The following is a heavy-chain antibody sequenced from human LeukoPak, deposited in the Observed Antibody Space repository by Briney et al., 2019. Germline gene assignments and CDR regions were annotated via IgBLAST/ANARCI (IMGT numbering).Heavy chain of an antibody. CDR1: GGSISSYY. Sequence: PSETLSLTCTVSGGSISSYYWSWIRQPPGKGLEWIGDIYYSGSTNYNPSLKSRVTISVDTSKNQFSLKLSSVTAADTAVHDCARLTIAAAGSFDDWGQGTLVTVPS. D-gene: IGHD6-13*01. CDR2: IYYSGST. CDR3: ARLTIAAAGSFDD. V-gene: IGHV4-59*01. J-gene: IGHJ4*02.